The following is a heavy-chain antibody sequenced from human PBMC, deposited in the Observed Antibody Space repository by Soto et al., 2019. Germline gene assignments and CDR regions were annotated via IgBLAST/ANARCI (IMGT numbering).Heavy chain of an antibody. Sequence: PGESLKISCDASGYSFSNYWIGWVRQMPGRGLEWMGLFYPGDSDTRYSPSFEGQVTISADRSITTAYLQWTSLRASDSAMYYCARGGYSYGSFYFDYWGRGTLVTVSS. CDR2: FYPGDSDT. J-gene: IGHJ4*02. V-gene: IGHV5-51*01. CDR3: ARGGYSYGSFYFDY. CDR1: GYSFSNYW. D-gene: IGHD5-12*01.